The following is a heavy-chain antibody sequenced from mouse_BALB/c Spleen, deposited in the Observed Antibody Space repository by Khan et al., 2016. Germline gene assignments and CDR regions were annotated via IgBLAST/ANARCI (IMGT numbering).Heavy chain of an antibody. Sequence: QVQLKESGPGLVAPSQSLSITCTVSGFSLTGYGVNWVRQPPGKGLEWLGKIWGDGRTDYNSALKSRVSISKDNSKSQVFLKMNSLQKDDTANYYCSSDYDGFAYWGQVTLVIVAA. CDR1: GFSLTGYG. D-gene: IGHD2-12*01. J-gene: IGHJ3*01. CDR3: SSDYDGFAY. CDR2: IWGDGRT. V-gene: IGHV2-6-7*01.